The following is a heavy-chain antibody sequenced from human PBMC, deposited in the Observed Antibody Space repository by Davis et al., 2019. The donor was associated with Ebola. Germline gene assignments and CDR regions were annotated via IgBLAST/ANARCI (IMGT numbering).Heavy chain of an antibody. D-gene: IGHD1-26*01. CDR2: ISGSGGST. J-gene: IGHJ3*02. Sequence: GESLKISCAASGFTFSSYSMNWVRQAPGKGLEWVSAISGSGGSTYYADSVKGRFIISRDNSKNTLYLQMNSLRAEDTAVYYCAKTRSYDAFDIWGQGTMVTVSS. CDR1: GFTFSSYS. V-gene: IGHV3-23*01. CDR3: AKTRSYDAFDI.